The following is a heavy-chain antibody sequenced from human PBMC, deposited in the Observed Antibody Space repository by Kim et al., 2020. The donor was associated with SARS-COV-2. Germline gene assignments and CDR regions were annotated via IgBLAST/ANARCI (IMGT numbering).Heavy chain of an antibody. CDR3: ARVRYYDHYYFDY. D-gene: IGHD3-3*01. V-gene: IGHV4-34*01. Sequence: SETLSLTCAVYGGSFSGYYWSWIRQPPGKGLEWIGEINHSGSTNYNPSLKSRVTISVDTSKNQFSLKLSSVTAADTAVYYCARVRYYDHYYFDYWGQGTL. CDR1: GGSFSGYY. J-gene: IGHJ4*02. CDR2: INHSGST.